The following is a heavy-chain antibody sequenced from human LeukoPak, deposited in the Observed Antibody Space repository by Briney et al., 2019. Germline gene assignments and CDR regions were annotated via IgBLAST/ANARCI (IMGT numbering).Heavy chain of an antibody. J-gene: IGHJ4*02. D-gene: IGHD6-13*01. CDR2: IYYSGST. V-gene: IGHV4-31*03. CDR3: ARIIVAAGVYYFDY. CDR1: GGSISSGGYY. Sequence: SETLSLTCTVSGGSISSGGYYWSWIRQHPGKGLEWIGYIYYSGSTYYNPSLKSRVTISVDTSKNQFSLKLSSVTAADTAVYYCARIIVAAGVYYFDYWGQGTLVTVSS.